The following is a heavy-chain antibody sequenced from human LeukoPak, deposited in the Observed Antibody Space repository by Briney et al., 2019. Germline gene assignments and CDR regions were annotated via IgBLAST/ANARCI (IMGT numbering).Heavy chain of an antibody. J-gene: IGHJ2*01. CDR1: GGSISSGGYY. V-gene: IGHV4-31*03. D-gene: IGHD4-17*01. CDR3: ARGDGDYPEGWYFDL. Sequence: PSETLSLTCTVSGGSISSGGYYWSWIRQHPGKGLEWIGYIYYSGSTYYNPSLKSRVTISVDTSKNQFSLKLSSVTAADTAVYYCARGDGDYPEGWYFDLWGRGTLLTVSS. CDR2: IYYSGST.